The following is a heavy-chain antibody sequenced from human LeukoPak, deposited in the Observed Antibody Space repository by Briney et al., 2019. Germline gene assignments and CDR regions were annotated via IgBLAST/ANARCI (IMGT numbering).Heavy chain of an antibody. CDR1: GGSISSGDYY. CDR3: ARALGSLGFSAEYYYYMDV. J-gene: IGHJ6*03. V-gene: IGHV4-30-4*08. Sequence: PSETLSLTCTVSGGSISSGDYYWSWIRQPPGKGLEWIGYIYYSGSTYYNPSLKSRVTISVDTSKNQFSLKLSSVTAADTAVYYCARALGSLGFSAEYYYYMDVWGKGTTVTVSS. D-gene: IGHD7-27*01. CDR2: IYYSGST.